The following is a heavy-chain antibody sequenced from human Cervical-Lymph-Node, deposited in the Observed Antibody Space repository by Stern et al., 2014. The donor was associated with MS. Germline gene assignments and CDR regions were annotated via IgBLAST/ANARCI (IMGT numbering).Heavy chain of an antibody. D-gene: IGHD2/OR15-2a*01. CDR1: GLSFGTSW. Sequence: EVQLVESGGGLVQPGGSLRLSCVASGLSFGTSWMSWVRQPPGRGLEWVANIRQDGYYKFYVDSVKGRFTISRDNARNSLYLQMNSLTVADTAVYYCARDRRAFLDYWGQGTHVAVSS. CDR2: IRQDGYYK. J-gene: IGHJ4*02. CDR3: ARDRRAFLDY. V-gene: IGHV3-7*01.